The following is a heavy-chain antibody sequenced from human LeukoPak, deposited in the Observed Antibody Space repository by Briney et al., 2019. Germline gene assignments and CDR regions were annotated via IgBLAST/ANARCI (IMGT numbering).Heavy chain of an antibody. V-gene: IGHV3-21*01. Sequence: GGSLRLSCAASGFTFSRYSMNWVRQAPGKGLEWVSSISSSSSFIYYADSVKGRFAISRDNAKNSLYLQMNSLRAEDTAVYYCARDPPLGSCSTISCPHLDYWGQGTLVTVSS. J-gene: IGHJ4*02. D-gene: IGHD2-2*01. CDR3: ARDPPLGSCSTISCPHLDY. CDR2: ISSSSSFI. CDR1: GFTFSRYS.